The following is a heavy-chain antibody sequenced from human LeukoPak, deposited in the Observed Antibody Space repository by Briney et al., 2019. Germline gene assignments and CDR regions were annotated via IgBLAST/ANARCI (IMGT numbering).Heavy chain of an antibody. D-gene: IGHD6-19*01. CDR1: RFTFSTYW. Sequence: GGSLRLSCAASRFTFSTYWMHWVRQAPGKGLEWVSYISSSYTTIYYADSVKGRFTISRDNANNSLYLQMNSLRAEDTAVYYCAISGAVAGFNYFDYWGRGILVTVSS. V-gene: IGHV3-48*04. CDR3: AISGAVAGFNYFDY. CDR2: ISSSYTTI. J-gene: IGHJ4*02.